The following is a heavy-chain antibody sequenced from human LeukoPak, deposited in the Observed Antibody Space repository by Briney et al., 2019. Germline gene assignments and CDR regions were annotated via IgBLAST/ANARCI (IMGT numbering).Heavy chain of an antibody. CDR3: ATIGGEAAGSFDY. Sequence: ASVKVSCKVAGYSLTESSMHWVRQVPGKGLEWMGGFDPEDGETIYAQKFQGRVTMTEDTSTDTAYMELSSLRSEDTAVYYCATIGGEAAGSFDYWGQGTLVTVSS. CDR1: GYSLTESS. CDR2: FDPEDGET. D-gene: IGHD6-13*01. J-gene: IGHJ4*02. V-gene: IGHV1-24*01.